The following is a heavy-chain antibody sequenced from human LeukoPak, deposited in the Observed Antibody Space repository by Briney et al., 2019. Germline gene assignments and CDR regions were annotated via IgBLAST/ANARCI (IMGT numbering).Heavy chain of an antibody. J-gene: IGHJ4*02. CDR3: ARDRCTNGVCYYDY. D-gene: IGHD2-8*01. V-gene: IGHV3-33*01. Sequence: GGSLILSCAASGFTFSSYGMHRVRQAPGKGLEWVAVIWYDGSIKYYGDSVRGRFTISRDNPKNTLFLQMNSLRAEDTAVYYCARDRCTNGVCYYDYWGQGTLVTVSS. CDR2: IWYDGSIK. CDR1: GFTFSSYG.